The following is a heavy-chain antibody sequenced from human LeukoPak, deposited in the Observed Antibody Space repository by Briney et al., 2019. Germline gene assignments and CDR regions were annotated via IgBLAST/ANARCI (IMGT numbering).Heavy chain of an antibody. V-gene: IGHV3-9*01. J-gene: IGHJ4*02. CDR3: AKGTGRYWTFFGY. CDR1: GFTFDDYA. D-gene: IGHD1-26*01. CDR2: ISWNSGSI. Sequence: GRSLRLSCAASGFTFDDYAMHWVRQAPGKGLEWVSGISWNSGSIDYAVSVKGRFTISRDNAKNSLSLQMNSLRPEDTASYYCAKGTGRYWTFFGYWGQGTLVTVSS.